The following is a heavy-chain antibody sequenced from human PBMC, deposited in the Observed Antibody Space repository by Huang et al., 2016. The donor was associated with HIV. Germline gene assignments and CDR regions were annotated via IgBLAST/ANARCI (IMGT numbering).Heavy chain of an antibody. CDR3: AKGGAGYHNGPEY. J-gene: IGHJ4*02. D-gene: IGHD2-8*01. Sequence: QVRLVESGGGVVQPGGSLTLSCEASGFTFSTFGMHWFRQAPGKGLEWVCHILCEENKKVYEESLKGRFTIFRENSKNTVYLEMNSLTGEDTAMYFCAKGGAGYHNGPEYWGQGTQVIVS. CDR1: GFTFSTFG. V-gene: IGHV3-30*02. CDR2: ILCEENKK.